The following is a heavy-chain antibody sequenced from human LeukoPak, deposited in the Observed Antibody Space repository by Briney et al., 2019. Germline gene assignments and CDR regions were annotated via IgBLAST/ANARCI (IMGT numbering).Heavy chain of an antibody. CDR1: GFTFSSYW. D-gene: IGHD5-12*01. Sequence: PGGSLRLSCSASGFTFSSYWMSWVRQAPGRGLEWVANIKQDGSEKYYVDSVKGRFTISRDNAKNSLNLQMNSLRAEDTAVYYCARRGYSGSAYAFDIWGQGTMVTVSS. V-gene: IGHV3-7*01. J-gene: IGHJ3*02. CDR2: IKQDGSEK. CDR3: ARRGYSGSAYAFDI.